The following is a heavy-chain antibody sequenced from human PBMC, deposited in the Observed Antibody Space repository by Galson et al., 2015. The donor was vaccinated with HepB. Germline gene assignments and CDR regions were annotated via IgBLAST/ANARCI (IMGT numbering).Heavy chain of an antibody. J-gene: IGHJ4*02. V-gene: IGHV3-7*01. CDR3: ARVRSYYYIPYFDY. CDR1: GFTFSSNW. D-gene: IGHD3-10*02. Sequence: SLRLSCAASGFTFSSNWMSWVRQAPGKGLEWVANIKQDGSERYYVGSVKGRFTISRDNAKNSLYLQMNSLRAEDTAVYYCARVRSYYYIPYFDYWGQGTLVTVSS. CDR2: IKQDGSER.